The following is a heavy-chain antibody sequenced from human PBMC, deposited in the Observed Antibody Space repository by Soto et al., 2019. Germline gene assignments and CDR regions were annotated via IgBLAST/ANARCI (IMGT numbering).Heavy chain of an antibody. CDR1: GFTFSSYA. CDR3: AREMRYSYGLVYYDSSVRYFDY. V-gene: IGHV3-30-3*01. Sequence: PGGSLRLSCAASGFTFSSYAMHWVRQAPGKGLEWVAVISYDGSNKYYADSVKGRFTISRDNSKNTLYLQMNSLRAEDTAVYYCAREMRYSYGLVYYDSSVRYFDYWGQGTLVTVSS. D-gene: IGHD3-22*01. CDR2: ISYDGSNK. J-gene: IGHJ4*02.